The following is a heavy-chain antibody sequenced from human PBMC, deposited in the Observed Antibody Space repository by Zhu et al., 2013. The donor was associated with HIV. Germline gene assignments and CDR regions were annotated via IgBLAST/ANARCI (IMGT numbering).Heavy chain of an antibody. V-gene: IGHV3-74*01. CDR1: GFSFSTHW. CDR2: INGAGSST. J-gene: IGHJ2*01. CDR3: ARLDSYFDL. Sequence: EVQLVESGGGLVQPGGSLRLSCTASGFSFSTHWMHWVRQAPGKGLVWVSRINGAGSSTTYAASVKGRFTISRDNAKNTLYLQMNDLRADDSAVYYCARLDSYFDLWGLAPWSLSPQ.